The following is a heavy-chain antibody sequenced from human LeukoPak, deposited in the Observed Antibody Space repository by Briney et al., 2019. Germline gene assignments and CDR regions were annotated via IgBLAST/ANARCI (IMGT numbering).Heavy chain of an antibody. CDR3: ARGFSGIAAAGDHGGWFDP. CDR1: GGSFSGYY. Sequence: PSETLSLTCAVYGGSFSGYYWSWIRQPPGKGLEWIGNIYYSGNTYYNPSLKSRLTISVDTSKNQFSLKLSSVTAADTAVYYCARGFSGIAAAGDHGGWFDPWGQGTLVTVSS. CDR2: IYYSGNT. J-gene: IGHJ5*02. V-gene: IGHV4-34*01. D-gene: IGHD6-13*01.